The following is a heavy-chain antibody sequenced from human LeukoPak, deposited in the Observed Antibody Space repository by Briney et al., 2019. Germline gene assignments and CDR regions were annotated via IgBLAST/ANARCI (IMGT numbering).Heavy chain of an antibody. V-gene: IGHV1-18*01. J-gene: IGHJ5*02. Sequence: ASVKVSCRASGHTLKNYGVAWVRQAPGQGLEWMGWNSAYNGDTKYAQSLQGRVSITTDTSTSTAYMELRSLRLDDTAVYYCARVTTVTRSPWSWGPKKIGQEVNWFDPWGQGTLVIVSS. CDR3: ARVTTVTRSPWSWGPKKIGQEVNWFDP. D-gene: IGHD4-17*01. CDR2: NSAYNGDT. CDR1: GHTLKNYG.